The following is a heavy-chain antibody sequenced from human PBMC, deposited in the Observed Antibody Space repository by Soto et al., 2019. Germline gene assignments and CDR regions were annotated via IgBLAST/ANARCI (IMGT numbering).Heavy chain of an antibody. CDR3: ATFPPYYYDSSGYYPDY. CDR2: FDPEDGET. CDR1: GYTLTELS. J-gene: IGHJ4*02. Sequence: GASVKVSCKVSGYTLTELSMHWVRQAPGKGLEWMGGFDPEDGETIYAQKFQGRVTMTEDTSTDTAYMELSSLRSEDTAVYYCATFPPYYYDSSGYYPDYWGQGTLVTVSS. D-gene: IGHD3-22*01. V-gene: IGHV1-24*01.